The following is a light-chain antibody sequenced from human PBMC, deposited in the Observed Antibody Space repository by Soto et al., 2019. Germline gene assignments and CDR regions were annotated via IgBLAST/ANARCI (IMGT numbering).Light chain of an antibody. V-gene: IGLV1-40*01. CDR1: SSNIGAGYD. CDR3: QSYDSSLSGYV. J-gene: IGLJ1*01. CDR2: GNN. Sequence: QSVLTQPPSVSGAPGQWATISCTGSSSNIGAGYDVHWYQQLPGTAPKLLIYGNNNRPSGVPDRFSGSKSGTSASLAITGLQAEDEADYYCQSYDSSLSGYVFGTGTKVTV.